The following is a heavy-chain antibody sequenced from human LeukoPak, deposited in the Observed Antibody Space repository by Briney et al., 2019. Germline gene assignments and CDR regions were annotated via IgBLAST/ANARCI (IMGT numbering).Heavy chain of an antibody. CDR3: ARDYDFWSGYHWFDP. J-gene: IGHJ5*02. D-gene: IGHD3-3*01. V-gene: IGHV1-46*01. CDR1: GYTFTGYY. Sequence: RASVKVSCKASGYTFTGYYMHWVRQAPGQGLEWMGIINPSGGSTSYAQKFQGRVTMTRDMSTSTVYMELSSLRSEDTAVYYCARDYDFWSGYHWFDPWGQGTLVTVSS. CDR2: INPSGGST.